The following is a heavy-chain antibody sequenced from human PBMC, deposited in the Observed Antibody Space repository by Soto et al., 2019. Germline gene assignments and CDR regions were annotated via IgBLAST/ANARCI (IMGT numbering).Heavy chain of an antibody. D-gene: IGHD6-13*01. V-gene: IGHV3-13*01. CDR3: AKSQEIGTHFFDS. J-gene: IGHJ4*02. CDR2: IGTAGDT. CDR1: GFTFSGFD. Sequence: GGSLRLSCEASGFTFSGFDMHWVRQPTGKGLEWVSSIGTAGDTYYAVSVKGRFTISRDNAKNSLSLQMNSLRAGNMAVYFCAKSQEIGTHFFDSWGQGTQVTVSS.